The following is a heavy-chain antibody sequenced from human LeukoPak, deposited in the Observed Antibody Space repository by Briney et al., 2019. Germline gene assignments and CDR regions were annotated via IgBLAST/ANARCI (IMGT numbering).Heavy chain of an antibody. CDR2: ISGSGGST. Sequence: PGGSLRLSCAASGFTFSGYALSWVRPAPGKGLEWVSAISGSGGSTYYADSVKGRFTISRDNSKNTLYLQMNSLRAEDTAVYYCAKDPGYSYGPSDYWGQGTLVTVSS. CDR1: GFTFSGYA. V-gene: IGHV3-23*01. J-gene: IGHJ4*02. CDR3: AKDPGYSYGPSDY. D-gene: IGHD5-18*01.